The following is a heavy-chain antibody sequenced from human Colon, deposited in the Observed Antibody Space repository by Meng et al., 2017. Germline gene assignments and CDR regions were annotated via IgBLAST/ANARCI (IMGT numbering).Heavy chain of an antibody. D-gene: IGHD4-17*01. CDR3: ARDTLYGTDY. J-gene: IGHJ4*02. V-gene: IGHV4-31*03. Sequence: QVHLHESGPGLVRPSEGPSRVCTVSGGSIKSVGYHWSWVRQHPGKGLEYIGFMSDSGTTDYNPSLRSRVSISEIGSSKNQFSLTLRSVTAADTATYFCARDTLYGTDYWGQGVLVTVSS. CDR2: MSDSGTT. CDR1: GGSIKSVGYH.